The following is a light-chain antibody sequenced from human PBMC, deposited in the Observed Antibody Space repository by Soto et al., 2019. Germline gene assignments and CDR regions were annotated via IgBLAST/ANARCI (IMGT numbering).Light chain of an antibody. CDR2: GNT. Sequence: QLVLTQPPSVSGAPGQRVTISCTGSSSNIGAGYDVHWYQQFPGTTPKFLIYGNTNRLSGVPDRFSASKSGTSASLDITGLQAEDEAEYFCQSYDSSLTVVFGGGTKLTVL. J-gene: IGLJ2*01. CDR3: QSYDSSLTVV. CDR1: SSNIGAGYD. V-gene: IGLV1-40*01.